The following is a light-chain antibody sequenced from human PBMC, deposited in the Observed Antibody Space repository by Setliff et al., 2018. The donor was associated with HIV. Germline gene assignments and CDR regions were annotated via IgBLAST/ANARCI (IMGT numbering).Light chain of an antibody. Sequence: QSVLTQPPSASGSPGQSVAISCTGTSGDIGSHNHVSWYQQYPGKAPKLMIYELSQRPSGVPDRFSGSKSGNTASLTISGLVADDEADYYCSSYTTTNSVVFGGGTKVTVL. V-gene: IGLV2-8*01. CDR1: SGDIGSHNH. J-gene: IGLJ2*01. CDR2: ELS. CDR3: SSYTTTNSVV.